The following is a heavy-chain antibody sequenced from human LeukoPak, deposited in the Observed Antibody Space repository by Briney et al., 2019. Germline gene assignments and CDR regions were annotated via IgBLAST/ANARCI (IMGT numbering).Heavy chain of an antibody. J-gene: IGHJ4*02. V-gene: IGHV3-7*05. CDR1: GFTFSYFW. Sequence: GGSLRLSCTASGFTFSYFWMSWVRQAPGKGLEWVANINLDGTERHYVDSVKGRFTISRDNSKNTLYLQMNSLRAEDTAVYYCANHPGIVVVPADYVDYWGQGTLVTVSS. D-gene: IGHD2-2*01. CDR3: ANHPGIVVVPADYVDY. CDR2: INLDGTER.